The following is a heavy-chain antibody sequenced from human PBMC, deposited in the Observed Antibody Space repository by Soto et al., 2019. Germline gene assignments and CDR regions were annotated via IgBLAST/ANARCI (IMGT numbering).Heavy chain of an antibody. V-gene: IGHV4-30-4*01. CDR2: IYYSGST. CDR3: ASELRGFWSGYYTGYFDY. CDR1: GGSISSGDYY. J-gene: IGHJ4*02. D-gene: IGHD3-3*01. Sequence: PSETLSLTCTVSGGSISSGDYYWSWIRQPPGKGLEWIGYIYYSGSTYYNPSLKSRVTISVDTSKNQFSLKLSSVTAADTAVYYCASELRGFWSGYYTGYFDYWGQGTLVTVSS.